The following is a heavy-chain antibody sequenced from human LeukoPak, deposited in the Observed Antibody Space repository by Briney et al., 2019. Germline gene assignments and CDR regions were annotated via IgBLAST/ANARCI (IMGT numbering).Heavy chain of an antibody. D-gene: IGHD3-10*01. V-gene: IGHV5-10-1*01. CDR3: ARQTVRYFSSGVIHSYYAMDV. J-gene: IGHJ6*04. CDR2: IDPADSYT. CDR1: GYNFTTYW. Sequence: GESLKISYKDSGYNFTTYWINWVRQMPGKGPEWMGRIDPADSYTKYSPSFEGHVTTSNDKSISTVYLQWSSLKASDTAMYYCARQTVRYFSSGVIHSYYAMDVWGKGTTVTVSS.